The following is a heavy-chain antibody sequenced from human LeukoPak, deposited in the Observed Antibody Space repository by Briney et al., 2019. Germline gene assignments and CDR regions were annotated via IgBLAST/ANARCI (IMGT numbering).Heavy chain of an antibody. CDR1: GGSISSGDYY. V-gene: IGHV4-61*08. J-gene: IGHJ3*02. CDR3: ARSRSGYSYDHAAFDI. D-gene: IGHD5-18*01. CDR2: IDYRGST. Sequence: PSETLSLTCTVSGGSISSGDYYWSWIRQPPGKGLEWIAYIDYRGSTTYNPSLKSRVTISVDTSGNQFSLKLSSVAAADTAVYYCARSRSGYSYDHAAFDIWGQGTMVTVSS.